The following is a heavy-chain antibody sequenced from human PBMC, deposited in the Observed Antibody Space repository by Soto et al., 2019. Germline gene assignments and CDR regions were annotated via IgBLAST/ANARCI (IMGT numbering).Heavy chain of an antibody. D-gene: IGHD3-10*01. CDR3: ARQSVGSYGSGSYFDY. V-gene: IGHV4-59*08. J-gene: IGHJ4*02. CDR1: GGSISSYY. CDR2: SYYSGST. Sequence: QVQLQESGPGLVKPSETLSLTCTVSGGSISSYYWSWIRQPPGKGLEGIGYSYYSGSTNYNPSLKIVATRSVDTSKNQVSLKLSSVTAADTAVYYCARQSVGSYGSGSYFDYWGQGTLVTVSS.